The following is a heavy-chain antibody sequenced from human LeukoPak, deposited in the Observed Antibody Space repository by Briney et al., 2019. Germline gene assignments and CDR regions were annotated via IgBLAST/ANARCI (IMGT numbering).Heavy chain of an antibody. CDR3: ATNLAAAGIYNWFDP. J-gene: IGHJ5*02. Sequence: ASVKVSCKVSGYTLTELSMHWVRQAPGKGLEWMGRFEPEDGETIYVQKFQGRVTMTEDTSTDTAYMELSSLRSEDTAVYYCATNLAAAGIYNWFDPWGQGTLVTVSS. V-gene: IGHV1-24*01. D-gene: IGHD6-13*01. CDR2: FEPEDGET. CDR1: GYTLTELS.